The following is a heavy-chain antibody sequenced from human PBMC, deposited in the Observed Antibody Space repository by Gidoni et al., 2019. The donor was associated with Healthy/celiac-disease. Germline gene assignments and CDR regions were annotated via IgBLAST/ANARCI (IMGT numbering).Heavy chain of an antibody. V-gene: IGHV3-73*02. D-gene: IGHD2-15*01. CDR2: IRSKANSYAT. Sequence: EVQLVESGGGLVPPGGALKLSCAASGFTFSGHAMHWVRQASGKGLDWVGRIRSKANSYATAYAASVKGRFTISRDDSKNTAYLQMNSLKTEDTAVYYCTRLGYCSGGSCYGGGVDYWGQGTLVTVSS. J-gene: IGHJ4*02. CDR3: TRLGYCSGGSCYGGGVDY. CDR1: GFTFSGHA.